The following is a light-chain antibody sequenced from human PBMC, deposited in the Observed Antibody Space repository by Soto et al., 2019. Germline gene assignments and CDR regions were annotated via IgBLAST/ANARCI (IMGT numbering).Light chain of an antibody. CDR3: QQRKHWPPLT. CDR1: QSGDIY. CDR2: DAS. J-gene: IGKJ5*01. V-gene: IGKV3-11*01. Sequence: ETVLTQSPATLSLSPGERATLSCRASQSGDIYLAWYQQKPGQAPRLLIYDASNRATGIPARFSGSGSGTDFTLTISSLEPEDFALYYCQQRKHWPPLTFGQGTRLEIK.